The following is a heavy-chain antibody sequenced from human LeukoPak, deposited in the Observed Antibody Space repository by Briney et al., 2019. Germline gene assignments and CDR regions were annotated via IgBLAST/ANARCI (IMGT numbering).Heavy chain of an antibody. J-gene: IGHJ4*02. CDR1: GFTFSSYA. CDR2: ISYDGRTK. D-gene: IGHD4-11*01. Sequence: GGSLRLSCAASGFTFSSYAMSWVRQAPGKGLEWVAIISYDGRTKYYADSVKGRFTISRDDSKNTLYLQMNSLRPEDTAVYYCAKEDYSNAFDYWGQGALVTVSS. CDR3: AKEDYSNAFDY. V-gene: IGHV3-30*18.